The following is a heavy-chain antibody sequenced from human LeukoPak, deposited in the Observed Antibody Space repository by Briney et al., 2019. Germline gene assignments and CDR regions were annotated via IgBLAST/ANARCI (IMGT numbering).Heavy chain of an antibody. CDR1: SLILYSYG. J-gene: IGHJ4*02. CDR3: AKAADYDFWSGYEDY. CDR2: IRYDGSNK. V-gene: IGHV3-30*02. D-gene: IGHD3-3*01. Sequence: GGSLRLSCAAFSLILYSYGMHWVRQAPGKGLEWVAFIRYDGSNKYYADSVKGRFTISRDNSKNTLYLQMNILRAEDTAVYYCAKAADYDFWSGYEDYWGQGTLVTVSS.